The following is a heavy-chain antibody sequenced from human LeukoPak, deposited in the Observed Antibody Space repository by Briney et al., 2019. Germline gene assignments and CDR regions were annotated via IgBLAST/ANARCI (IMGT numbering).Heavy chain of an antibody. CDR1: GYTFTAYY. Sequence: ASVKVSCKAPGYTFTAYYMHWVRQAPGQGPEWMGWINPNSGGTNYAQKFQGRVTMTRDTSISTAYMELSSLRSDDTAVYYCARIWAAVVTDYWYFDLWGRGTLVTVSS. J-gene: IGHJ2*01. CDR3: ARIWAAVVTDYWYFDL. V-gene: IGHV1-2*02. D-gene: IGHD4-23*01. CDR2: INPNSGGT.